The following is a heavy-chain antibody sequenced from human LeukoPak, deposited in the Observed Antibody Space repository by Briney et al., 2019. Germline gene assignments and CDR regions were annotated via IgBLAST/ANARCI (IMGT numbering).Heavy chain of an antibody. CDR3: AKGQAVDDY. Sequence: GGSLRLSCAASGFTFSSYGMHWVRQAPGKGLEWVAVISYDGSNKYYADSVKGRFTISRDNSKNTLYLQMNSLRAEDTAVYYCAKGQAVDDYWGQGTPVTVSS. D-gene: IGHD6-19*01. CDR2: ISYDGSNK. J-gene: IGHJ4*02. CDR1: GFTFSSYG. V-gene: IGHV3-30*18.